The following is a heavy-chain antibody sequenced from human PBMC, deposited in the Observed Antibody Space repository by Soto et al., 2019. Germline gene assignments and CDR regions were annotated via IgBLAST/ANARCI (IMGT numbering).Heavy chain of an antibody. D-gene: IGHD2-15*01. CDR3: TRENIENCDGLYDAFDI. CDR2: MNPKSGGA. J-gene: IGHJ3*02. CDR1: GYTFTDYY. Sequence: VASVKVSCKXSGYTFTDYYTHWVRQAPGQGLEWMGWMNPKSGGAYFAQKFQGRVTLTRDTSIGTAYIEVNSLTSDDTAVYFCTRENIENCDGLYDAFDIWGQGTTVTVS. V-gene: IGHV1-2*02.